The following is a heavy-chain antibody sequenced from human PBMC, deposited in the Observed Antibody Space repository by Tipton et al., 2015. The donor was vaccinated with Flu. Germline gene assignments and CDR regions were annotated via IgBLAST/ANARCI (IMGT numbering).Heavy chain of an antibody. D-gene: IGHD3-3*02. Sequence: SLRLSCVVSGFRFMDFSMHWVRQTPGKGLEWVAGVTWNSGTIAYAEFVKGRFTISRDNAKNSVYLQMNSLRDEDTALYYCARHFHTGYFDCWGQGTLVTVSS. CDR1: GFRFMDFS. J-gene: IGHJ4*02. CDR2: VTWNSGTI. V-gene: IGHV3-9*01. CDR3: ARHFHTGYFDC.